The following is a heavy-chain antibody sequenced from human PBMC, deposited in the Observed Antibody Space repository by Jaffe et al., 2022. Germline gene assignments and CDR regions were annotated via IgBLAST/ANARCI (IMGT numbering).Heavy chain of an antibody. CDR3: VRPIYYYGSGSYYRGTDAFDI. D-gene: IGHD3-10*01. CDR1: GYSFTSYW. J-gene: IGHJ3*02. Sequence: EVQLVQSGAEVKKPGESLKISCKGSGYSFTSYWIGWVRQMPGKGLEWMGIIYPGDSDTRYSPSFQGQVTISADKSISTAYLQWSSLKASDTAMYYCVRPIYYYGSGSYYRGTDAFDIWGQGTMVTVSS. CDR2: IYPGDSDT. V-gene: IGHV5-51*03.